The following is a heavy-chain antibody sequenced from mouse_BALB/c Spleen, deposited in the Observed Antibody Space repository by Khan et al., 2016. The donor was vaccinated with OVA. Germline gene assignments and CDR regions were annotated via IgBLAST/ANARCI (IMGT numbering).Heavy chain of an antibody. J-gene: IGHJ3*01. V-gene: IGHV3-8*02. CDR1: GDSITSGY. Sequence: VQLKQSGPRLVKPSQTLSLTCSVSGDSITSGYWSWIRKFPGNKLEYMGYMLYTGYTDYNPSLKSRLAITRHTSKCQYYLQLNYVTTEDTATYYCARSTYRYAFAYWGQGTLVTVSA. CDR3: ARSTYRYAFAY. CDR2: MLYTGYT. D-gene: IGHD2-14*01.